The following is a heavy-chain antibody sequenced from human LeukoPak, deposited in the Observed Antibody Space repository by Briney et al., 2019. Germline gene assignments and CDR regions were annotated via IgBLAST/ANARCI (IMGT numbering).Heavy chain of an antibody. CDR2: IKQDASEK. D-gene: IGHD3-3*01. CDR3: ASLKDYYDFWSGYDHYFDY. Sequence: PGGSLRLSCVASGFTFSSRDWMTWVRQAPGKGLEWVANIKQDASEKYYVDSVKGRFTISRDNAKNSMYLQMNSLRAEDTAVYYCASLKDYYDFWSGYDHYFDYWGQGILVTVSS. J-gene: IGHJ4*02. V-gene: IGHV3-7*01. CDR1: GFTFSSRDW.